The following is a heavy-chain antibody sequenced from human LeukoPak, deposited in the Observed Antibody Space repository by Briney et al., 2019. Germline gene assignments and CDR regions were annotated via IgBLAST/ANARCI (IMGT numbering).Heavy chain of an antibody. V-gene: IGHV4-59*01. CDR2: IYNTLDT. CDR3: ARRRYYDSTGYNPTYYFDY. Sequence: PSGTLSPTCTVSGDSIIGYYWSWIRQPPGKRLEWIGYIYNTLDTTYNPSLESRVTISLDMPNKQFSLRLSSVTAADTAVYYCARRRYYDSTGYNPTYYFDYWGQGILVTVSS. J-gene: IGHJ4*02. CDR1: GDSIIGYY. D-gene: IGHD3-22*01.